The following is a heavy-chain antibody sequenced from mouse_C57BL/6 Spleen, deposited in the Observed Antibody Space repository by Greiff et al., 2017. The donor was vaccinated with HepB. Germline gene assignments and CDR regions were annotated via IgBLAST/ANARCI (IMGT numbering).Heavy chain of an antibody. V-gene: IGHV3-6*01. CDR3: ARDGGFSYAMDY. CDR1: GYSITSGYY. J-gene: IGHJ4*01. CDR2: ISYDGSN. Sequence: EVKLLESGPGLVKPSQSLSLTCSVTGYSITSGYYWNWIRQFPGNKLEWMGYISYDGSNNYNPSLKNRISITRDTSKNQFFLKLNSVTTEDTATYYCARDGGFSYAMDYWGQGTSVTVSS.